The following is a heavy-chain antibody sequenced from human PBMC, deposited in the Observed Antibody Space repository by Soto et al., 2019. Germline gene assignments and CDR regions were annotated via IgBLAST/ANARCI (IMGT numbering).Heavy chain of an antibody. J-gene: IGHJ6*02. CDR2: FRTSGGGGPT. CDR3: AKDQFTNRDPVVSGMDV. Sequence: PGGSLRLSCAASGFTFSSYSMSWVRQAPGKGLEWVSGFRTSGGGGPTYYADSVKGRFTVSRDNSKNTLYLEVNSLRAEDTAVYYCAKDQFTNRDPVVSGMDVWGQGTTVTVSS. V-gene: IGHV3-23*01. CDR1: GFTFSSYS. D-gene: IGHD2-2*01.